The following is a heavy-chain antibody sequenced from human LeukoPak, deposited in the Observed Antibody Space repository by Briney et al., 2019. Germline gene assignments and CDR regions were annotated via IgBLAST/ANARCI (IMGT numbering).Heavy chain of an antibody. CDR2: ISWNSGSI. CDR3: AKMGAATGSEASLGAPVDSGADY. Sequence: PGGSLRLSCAASGFTFADYAMHWVRQAPGKGLEWVSGISWNSGSIGYADSVKGRFTISRDNSKNTLYLQMNSLRAEDTALYYCAKMGAATGSEASLGAPVDSGADYWGQGTLVTVSS. V-gene: IGHV3-9*01. D-gene: IGHD6-25*01. J-gene: IGHJ4*02. CDR1: GFTFADYA.